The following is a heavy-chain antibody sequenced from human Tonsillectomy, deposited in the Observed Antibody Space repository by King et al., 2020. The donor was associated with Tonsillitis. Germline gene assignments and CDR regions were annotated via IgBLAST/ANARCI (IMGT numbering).Heavy chain of an antibody. J-gene: IGHJ3*02. CDR3: ARSYISSCWTAFDI. D-gene: IGHD6-6*01. CDR2: IYSGGST. CDR1: GFTVSSNY. Sequence: QLVQSGGGLIQPGGSLRLSCAASGFTVSSNYMSWVRQAPGKGLEWVSVIYSGGSTYYADSVKGRFTISRDNSKNTLYLQMNSLRAEDTAVDYVARSYISSCWTAFDIWGQGTMVTVSS. V-gene: IGHV3-53*01.